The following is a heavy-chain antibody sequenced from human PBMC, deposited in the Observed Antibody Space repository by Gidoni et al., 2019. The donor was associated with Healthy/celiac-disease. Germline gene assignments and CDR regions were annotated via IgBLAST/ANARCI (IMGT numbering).Heavy chain of an antibody. CDR3: AKDGRWVVPADPEADY. D-gene: IGHD2-2*01. V-gene: IGHV3-23*01. CDR2: ISGSGGST. Sequence: EVQLLESGGGLVQPGGSLRLSCAASGFTFSSYAMSWVRQAPGKGLEWVSAISGSGGSTYYADSVKGRFTISRDNSKNTLYLQMNSLRAEDTAVYYCAKDGRWVVPADPEADYWGQGTLVTVSS. CDR1: GFTFSSYA. J-gene: IGHJ4*02.